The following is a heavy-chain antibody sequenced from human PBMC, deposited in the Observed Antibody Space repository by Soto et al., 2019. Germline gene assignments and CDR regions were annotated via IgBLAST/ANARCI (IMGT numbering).Heavy chain of an antibody. Sequence: QVQLQQWGAGLLKPSETLSLTCAVYGGSFSGYYWTWIRQPTGPGLVCIGEINHSGRTNYNPSLKRRVTISVDTSENQFSLKLTSVPAADTGVYYCARDKITGLFDYWGQGTLVTVSS. CDR3: ARDKITGLFDY. CDR1: GGSFSGYY. J-gene: IGHJ4*02. V-gene: IGHV4-34*01. CDR2: INHSGRT. D-gene: IGHD2-8*02.